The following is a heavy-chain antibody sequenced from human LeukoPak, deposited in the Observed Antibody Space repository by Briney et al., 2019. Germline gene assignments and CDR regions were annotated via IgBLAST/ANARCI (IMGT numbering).Heavy chain of an antibody. D-gene: IGHD5-12*01. CDR2: IYYSGST. CDR1: GGSISSSSYY. CDR3: ARCVATGILIWFDP. J-gene: IGHJ5*02. Sequence: SETLSLTCTVSGGSISSSSYYWGWIRQPPGKGLEWIGSIYYSGSTYYNSSLKSRVTISVDTSKNQFSLKLSSVTAADTAVYYCARCVATGILIWFDPWGQGTLVTVSS. V-gene: IGHV4-39*07.